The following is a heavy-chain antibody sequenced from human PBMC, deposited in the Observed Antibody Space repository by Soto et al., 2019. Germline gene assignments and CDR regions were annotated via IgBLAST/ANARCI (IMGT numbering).Heavy chain of an antibody. CDR3: ARQGSNSSRRLSWFDP. J-gene: IGHJ5*02. D-gene: IGHD3-16*01. CDR2: MHYSGAT. CDR1: GGSISSSTYS. Sequence: SETLSLTCIVSGGSISSSTYSCGWIRQPPGKGLEWIGSMHYSGATYYNPSLKSRVSISVDTSKSQFSLKLTFVTAADTAVYFCARQGSNSSRRLSWFDPWGQGTLVTVSS. V-gene: IGHV4-39*01.